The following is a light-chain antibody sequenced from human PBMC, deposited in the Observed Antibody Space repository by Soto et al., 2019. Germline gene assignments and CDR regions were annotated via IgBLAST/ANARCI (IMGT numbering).Light chain of an antibody. CDR3: SSFTSSTTYV. CDR2: NVN. CDR1: SSDVGNYNY. Sequence: QSVRTQSASVSGSPGQSITISCTGTSSDVGNYNYVSWYQQHPGEAPKLIIFNVNNRPSGVSNRFSGSKSGNTASLTISGLQAEDEADYYCSSFTSSTTYVFGTGTKVTVL. V-gene: IGLV2-14*01. J-gene: IGLJ1*01.